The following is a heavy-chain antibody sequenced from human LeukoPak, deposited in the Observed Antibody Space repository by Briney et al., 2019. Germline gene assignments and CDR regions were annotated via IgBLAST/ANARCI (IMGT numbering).Heavy chain of an antibody. V-gene: IGHV3-7*03. CDR3: AKDKVGWFGADYGMDV. Sequence: PGGSLRLSCAASGFTFSNYWMSWVRQAPGKGLEWVANIKQDGSEKYYVDSVKGRFTISRDNAKNSLYLQMNSLRAEDTALYYCAKDKVGWFGADYGMDVWGQGTTVTVSS. D-gene: IGHD3-10*01. CDR2: IKQDGSEK. J-gene: IGHJ6*02. CDR1: GFTFSNYW.